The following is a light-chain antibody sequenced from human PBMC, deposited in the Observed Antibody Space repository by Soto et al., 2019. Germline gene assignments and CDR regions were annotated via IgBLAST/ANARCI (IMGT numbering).Light chain of an antibody. CDR2: DAY. Sequence: DIQMTQSPSTLSASIGDRVTITCRASQGITRWLAWYQQKPGKAPKLLIYDAYSLESGVPSRFSGSGSGTEFTLTISSLEPEDFGTYYCQQSYKMPSFGQGTRLEIK. CDR1: QGITRW. V-gene: IGKV1-5*01. J-gene: IGKJ5*01. CDR3: QQSYKMPS.